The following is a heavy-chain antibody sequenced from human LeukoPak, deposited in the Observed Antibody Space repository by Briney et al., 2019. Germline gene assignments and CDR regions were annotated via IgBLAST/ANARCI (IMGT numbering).Heavy chain of an antibody. J-gene: IGHJ4*02. CDR2: IYSGGST. CDR1: GFTVSNNY. D-gene: IGHD1-14*01. Sequence: PGGSLRLSCAASGFTVSNNYMSWVRQAPGKGLKWVSVIYSGGSTYYADSVKGRFTISRDNSKNTLYLQMNSLRPEDTAVYFCAKDGPERIFEYWGQGTPVTVSA. V-gene: IGHV3-53*05. CDR3: AKDGPERIFEY.